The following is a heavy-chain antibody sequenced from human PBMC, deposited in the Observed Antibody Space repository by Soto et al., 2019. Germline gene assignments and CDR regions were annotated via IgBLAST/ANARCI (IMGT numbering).Heavy chain of an antibody. CDR2: INPNSDRT. CDR3: ARDYTGRGYFDH. D-gene: IGHD2-8*02. J-gene: IGHJ4*02. Sequence: QVQLVQSGAEVRKPGASVKVSCKASGYTFSDYYIHWVRQAPGQGLEWMGWINPNSDRTNYAQEFQGRVSMTTEKSTSTVYMELRSLRSGDTALYYCARDYTGRGYFDHWGQGSLVTVSS. V-gene: IGHV1-2*02. CDR1: GYTFSDYY.